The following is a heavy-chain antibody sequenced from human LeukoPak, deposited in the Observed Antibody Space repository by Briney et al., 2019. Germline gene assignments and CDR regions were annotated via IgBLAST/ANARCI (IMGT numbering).Heavy chain of an antibody. Sequence: ASVKVSCKASGYTLTAYYIHWVRQAPGHGLEWMGWINPKTLGTNYAQKFRGRVTLTRDTSITTVYMELSSLRSDDTAVYYCARGSLSDDSSGYYDFWGQGALVTVST. CDR2: INPKTLGT. V-gene: IGHV1-2*02. D-gene: IGHD3-22*01. CDR3: ARGSLSDDSSGYYDF. CDR1: GYTLTAYY. J-gene: IGHJ4*02.